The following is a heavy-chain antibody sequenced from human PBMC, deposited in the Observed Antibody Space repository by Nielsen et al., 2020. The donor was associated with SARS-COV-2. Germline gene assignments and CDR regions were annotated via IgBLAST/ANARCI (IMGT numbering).Heavy chain of an antibody. J-gene: IGHJ3*02. D-gene: IGHD4-17*01. CDR3: ARATMTDADAFDI. Sequence: SETLSLTCTVSGGSINSGDYYWNWVRQPPGKGLGWIGYIYYSGTTYYNPSHESRATISVATSKSQFSLKLRSVTAADTAVYYCARATMTDADAFDIWGQGAMVTVSS. V-gene: IGHV4-30-4*01. CDR2: IYYSGTT. CDR1: GGSINSGDYY.